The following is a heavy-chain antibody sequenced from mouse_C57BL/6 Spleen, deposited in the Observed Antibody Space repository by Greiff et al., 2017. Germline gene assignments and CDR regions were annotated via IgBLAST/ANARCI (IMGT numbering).Heavy chain of an antibody. Sequence: EVQLVESGGGLVQPKGSLKLSCAASGFSFNTYAMNWVRQAPGKGLEWVARIRSKSNNYATYYADSVKDRFTISRDDSESMLYLQMNNLKTEDTAMYYCVRHPIYYGSSYDYAMDYWGQGTSVTVSS. CDR2: IRSKSNNYAT. V-gene: IGHV10-1*01. D-gene: IGHD1-1*01. CDR1: GFSFNTYA. J-gene: IGHJ4*01. CDR3: VRHPIYYGSSYDYAMDY.